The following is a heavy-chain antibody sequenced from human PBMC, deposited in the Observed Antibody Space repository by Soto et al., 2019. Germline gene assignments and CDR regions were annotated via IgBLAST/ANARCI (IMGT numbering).Heavy chain of an antibody. D-gene: IGHD2-8*01. V-gene: IGHV1-46*03. J-gene: IGHJ6*03. CDR3: ARDIVLMVYGHYYYYMDV. CDR2: INPSGGST. CDR1: GYTFTSYY. Sequence: ASVKVSCKASGYTFTSYYMHWVRQAPGQGLEWMGIINPSGGSTSYAQKFQGRVTMTRDTSTSTVYMELSSLRSEDTAVYYCARDIVLMVYGHYYYYMDVWGKGTTVTAP.